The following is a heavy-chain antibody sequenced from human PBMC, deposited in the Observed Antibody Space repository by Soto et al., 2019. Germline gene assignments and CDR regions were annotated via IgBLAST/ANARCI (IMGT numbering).Heavy chain of an antibody. CDR3: ARVEITADYDFWSGPMDV. Sequence: GGSLRLSCAASGFTFSSYDMHWVRQATGKGLEWVSAIGTAGDTYYPGSVKGRFTISRENAKNSLYLQMNSLRAEDTAVYYCARVEITADYDFWSGPMDVWGQGTTVTVSS. J-gene: IGHJ6*02. CDR2: IGTAGDT. D-gene: IGHD3-3*01. CDR1: GFTFSSYD. V-gene: IGHV3-13*01.